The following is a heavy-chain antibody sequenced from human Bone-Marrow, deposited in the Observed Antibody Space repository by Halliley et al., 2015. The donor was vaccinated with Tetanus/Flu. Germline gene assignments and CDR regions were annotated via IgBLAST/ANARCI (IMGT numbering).Heavy chain of an antibody. J-gene: IGHJ4*02. Sequence: WVALIWYDGKNAYYADSVKGRFTISRDNSKSTVYLQMDNLRAEDTAVYYCVADGSGSFYTFDLDYWGQGTLLTVSS. CDR3: VADGSGSFYTFDLDY. D-gene: IGHD3-10*01. V-gene: IGHV3-33*01. CDR2: IWYDGKNA.